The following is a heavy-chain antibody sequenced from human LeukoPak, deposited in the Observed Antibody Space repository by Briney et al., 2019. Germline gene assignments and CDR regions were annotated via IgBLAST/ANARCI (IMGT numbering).Heavy chain of an antibody. Sequence: PETLSLTCAVSGGSISSGGYSWSWIRQPPGKGLEWIGYIHYRGTTNYSPSLKSRITMSVDTSKNQFSLKLSSVTAADTAVYYCAREGGIAVAGLFDYWGQGTLVTVSS. D-gene: IGHD6-19*01. CDR3: AREGGIAVAGLFDY. CDR1: GGSISSGGYS. CDR2: IHYRGTT. J-gene: IGHJ4*02. V-gene: IGHV4-61*08.